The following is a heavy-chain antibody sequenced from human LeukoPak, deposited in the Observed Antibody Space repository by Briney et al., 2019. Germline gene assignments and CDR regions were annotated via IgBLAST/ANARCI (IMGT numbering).Heavy chain of an antibody. CDR3: ARHSSGSGYPYNYFDP. CDR2: IQPGDSDT. D-gene: IGHD3-3*01. J-gene: IGHJ5*02. Sequence: GESLKISCKGSGDSFTSYWIGWVRQMPGKGLEWMGIIQPGDSDTRYSPSFQGQVTMSADKSTNTAYLQWSSLKAADTAMYYCARHSSGSGYPYNYFDPWGQGTQVTVSS. CDR1: GDSFTSYW. V-gene: IGHV5-51*01.